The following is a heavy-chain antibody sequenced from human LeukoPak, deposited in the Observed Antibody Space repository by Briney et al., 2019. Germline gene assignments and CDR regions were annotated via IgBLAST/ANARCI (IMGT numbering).Heavy chain of an antibody. Sequence: GGSLRLSCGASGFTFSNYGMHWVRQAPGKGLEWVAVIWYDGSNKYYADSVKGRFIISRDNSKNTLYLQMNSLRAEDTAVYYCARDNHYYGSGSYDYWGQGTLVTVSS. CDR3: ARDNHYYGSGSYDY. CDR1: GFTFSNYG. V-gene: IGHV3-33*08. D-gene: IGHD3-10*01. CDR2: IWYDGSNK. J-gene: IGHJ4*02.